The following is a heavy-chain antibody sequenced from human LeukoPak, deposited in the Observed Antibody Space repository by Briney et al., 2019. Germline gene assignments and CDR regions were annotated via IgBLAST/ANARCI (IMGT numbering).Heavy chain of an antibody. CDR2: IYYSGST. D-gene: IGHD2-2*01. CDR3: ARGWGGDIVVVPAAPYYYYGMDV. V-gene: IGHV4-39*07. J-gene: IGHJ6*02. CDR1: GGSISSSSYY. Sequence: SETLSLTCTVSGGSISSSSYYWGWIRQPPGKGLEWIGSIYYSGSTYYNPSLKSRVTISVDTSKNQFSLKLSSVTAADTAVYYCARGWGGDIVVVPAAPYYYYGMDVWGQGTTVTVSS.